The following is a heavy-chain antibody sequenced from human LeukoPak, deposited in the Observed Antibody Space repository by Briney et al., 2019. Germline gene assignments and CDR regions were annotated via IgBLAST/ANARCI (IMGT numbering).Heavy chain of an antibody. D-gene: IGHD2-2*01. CDR2: ISAYNGNT. Sequence: PLASVKVSCKASGYTFTSYGISWVRQAPGQGLEWMGWISAYNGNTNYAQKLQGRVTMTTDTSTSTAYMELRSLRSDDTAVYYCARLYCSSTSCASHHFDYWGQGTLVTVSS. CDR1: GYTFTSYG. CDR3: ARLYCSSTSCASHHFDY. J-gene: IGHJ4*02. V-gene: IGHV1-18*01.